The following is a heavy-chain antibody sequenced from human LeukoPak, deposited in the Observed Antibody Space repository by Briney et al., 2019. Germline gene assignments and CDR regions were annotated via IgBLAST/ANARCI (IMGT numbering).Heavy chain of an antibody. Sequence: SETLSLTCTVSGGSISSSSYYWGWIRQPPGKGLEWIGSIYYSGSTYYNPSLKSRVTMSVDTSKNQFSLKLSSVTAADTAVYYCARVAWFGGKYYFDYWGQGTLVTVSS. CDR1: GGSISSSSYY. CDR2: IYYSGST. D-gene: IGHD3-10*01. J-gene: IGHJ4*02. CDR3: ARVAWFGGKYYFDY. V-gene: IGHV4-39*07.